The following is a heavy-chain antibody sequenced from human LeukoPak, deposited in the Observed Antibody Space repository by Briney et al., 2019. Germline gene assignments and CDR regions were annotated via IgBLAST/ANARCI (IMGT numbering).Heavy chain of an antibody. Sequence: ASVTVSCKASGGTFSSYAISWVRQAPGQGLEWMGGIIPIFGTANYAQKFQGRVTITTDESTSTAYMELSSLRSEDTAVYYCARDSPRRGYSYGASHDNWFDPWGQGTLVTVSS. CDR1: GGTFSSYA. V-gene: IGHV1-69*05. CDR2: IIPIFGTA. J-gene: IGHJ5*02. CDR3: ARDSPRRGYSYGASHDNWFDP. D-gene: IGHD5-18*01.